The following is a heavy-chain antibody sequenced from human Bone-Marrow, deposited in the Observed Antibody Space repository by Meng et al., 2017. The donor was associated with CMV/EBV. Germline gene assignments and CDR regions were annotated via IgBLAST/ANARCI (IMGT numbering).Heavy chain of an antibody. Sequence: ASVKVSCKASGYTFSNYYAHWVRQAPGQGLEWMGVINPRGDITTYAQKFQGRVTMTRDTSANTVHMDLNSLGSEDTAVYYCAREKGDTNYFDSWGQGTLVTVSS. CDR3: AREKGDTNYFDS. J-gene: IGHJ4*02. V-gene: IGHV1-46*01. CDR2: INPRGDIT. D-gene: IGHD1-26*01. CDR1: GYTFSNYY.